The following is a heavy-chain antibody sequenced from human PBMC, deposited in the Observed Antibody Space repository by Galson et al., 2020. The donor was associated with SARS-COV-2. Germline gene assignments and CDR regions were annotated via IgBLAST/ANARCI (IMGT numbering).Heavy chain of an antibody. CDR1: GGSFSGYY. Sequence: SETLSLTCAVYGGSFSGYYYNWIRQPPGKGLEWIGDIYHDGSANYDPALKSRVTISVDRSKNQLSLKLTSVTAADTAVYYCATSNSGSQSYGMDVWGRGITVTVSS. CDR3: ATSNSGSQSYGMDV. CDR2: IYHDGSA. V-gene: IGHV4-34*01. J-gene: IGHJ6*02. D-gene: IGHD6-19*01.